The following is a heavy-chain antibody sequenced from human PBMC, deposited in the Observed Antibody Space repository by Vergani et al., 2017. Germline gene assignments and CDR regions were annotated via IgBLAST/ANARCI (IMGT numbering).Heavy chain of an antibody. V-gene: IGHV3-23*01. J-gene: IGHJ4*02. Sequence: EVQLLQSEGAVVQPGGSLRLSCVASGFTLSSHAMSWVRQGHGQGLEWVSSIKNTGDSTHYADSVKGRFTISRDNSKNTLYLQMNSLRVEDTAGYYCGRGSDNYNWGQGTLVTVSS. CDR3: GRGSDNYN. D-gene: IGHD5-24*01. CDR2: IKNTGDST. CDR1: GFTLSSHA.